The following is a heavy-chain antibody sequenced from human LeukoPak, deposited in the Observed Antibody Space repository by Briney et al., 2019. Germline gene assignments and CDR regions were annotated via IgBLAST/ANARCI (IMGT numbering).Heavy chain of an antibody. V-gene: IGHV4-61*02. CDR2: IYTSGST. CDR1: GGSISSGSYY. CDR3: AVQLGYFDY. Sequence: ASQTLSLTCTVSGGSISSGSYYRSWIRQPAGKGLEWIGRIYTSGSTNYNPFLKSRVTISVDTSKNQFSLKLSSVTAADTAVYYCAVQLGYFDYWGQGTLVTVSS. D-gene: IGHD6-13*01. J-gene: IGHJ4*02.